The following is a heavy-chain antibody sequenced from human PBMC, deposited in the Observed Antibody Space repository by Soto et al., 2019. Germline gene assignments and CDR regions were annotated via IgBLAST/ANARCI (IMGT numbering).Heavy chain of an antibody. CDR2: IHYSGTT. CDR3: AAGEASSRNLAPYYLDF. CDR1: GGSMRNYF. J-gene: IGHJ4*02. D-gene: IGHD6-13*01. V-gene: IGHV4-59*01. Sequence: SETLSLTCTVSGGSMRNYFWTWIRQPPGKGLEWIGYIHYSGTTSFFPSYNPSLRSRVTISEDPSKNQFSLKLLSVTTADTAVYFCAAGEASSRNLAPYYLDFWGQGTLVTVSS.